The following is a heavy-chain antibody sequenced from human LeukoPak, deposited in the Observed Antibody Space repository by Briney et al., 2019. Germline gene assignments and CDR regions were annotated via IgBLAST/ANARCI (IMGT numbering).Heavy chain of an antibody. J-gene: IGHJ4*02. V-gene: IGHV1-2*06. D-gene: IGHD3-3*01. CDR1: GYTFTGYY. CDR2: INPNSGGT. Sequence: ASVKVSSKASGYTFTGYYMHWVRQAPGQGLEWMGRINPNSGGTNYAQKFQGRVTMTRDTSISTAYMELSRLRSDDTAVYYCAREGDFWSGSDYWGQGTLVTVSS. CDR3: AREGDFWSGSDY.